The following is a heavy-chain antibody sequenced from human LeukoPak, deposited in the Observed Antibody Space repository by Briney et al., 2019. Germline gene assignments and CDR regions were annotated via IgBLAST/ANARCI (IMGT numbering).Heavy chain of an antibody. CDR1: GYTLTELS. V-gene: IGHV1-24*01. Sequence: GASVKVSCKVSGYTLTELSMHWVRQAPGKGLEWMGGFDPEDGETIYAQKFQGRVTMTEDTSTDTAYMELSSLRSEDTAVYYCATRGGVGYGFDIWGQGTMVTVSS. CDR2: FDPEDGET. D-gene: IGHD3-16*01. CDR3: ATRGGVGYGFDI. J-gene: IGHJ3*02.